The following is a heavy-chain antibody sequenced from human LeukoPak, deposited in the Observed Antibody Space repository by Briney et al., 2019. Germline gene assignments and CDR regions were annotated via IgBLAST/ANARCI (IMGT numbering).Heavy chain of an antibody. CDR1: GFTFTNSW. D-gene: IGHD2-8*02. J-gene: IGHJ4*02. Sequence: GGSLRLSCAAYGFTFTNSWMAWVRQAPGKGLEWVANIKKDGSTKHYADSLKGRVTISRDNPKTSLYLQMKNPRADDTAVYYCTRNTDGSLDFWGQGILVTVAS. CDR2: IKKDGSTK. V-gene: IGHV3-7*01. CDR3: TRNTDGSLDF.